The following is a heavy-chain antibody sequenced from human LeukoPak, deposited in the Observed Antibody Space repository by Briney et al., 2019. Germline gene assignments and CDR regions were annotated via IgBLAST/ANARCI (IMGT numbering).Heavy chain of an antibody. D-gene: IGHD5-12*01. J-gene: IGHJ5*02. CDR3: AREVASSPNWFDP. V-gene: IGHV4-59*01. Sequence: ETLSLTCTVSGGSISSYYWSWIRQPPGKGLEWIGYIYYSGSTNYNPSLKSRVTISVDTSKNQFSLKLSSVTAADTAVYYCAREVASSPNWFDPWGQGTLVTVSS. CDR1: GGSISSYY. CDR2: IYYSGST.